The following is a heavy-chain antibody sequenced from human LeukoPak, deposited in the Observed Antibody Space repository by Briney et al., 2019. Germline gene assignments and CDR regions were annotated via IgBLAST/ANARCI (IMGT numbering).Heavy chain of an antibody. D-gene: IGHD6-19*01. CDR2: INTNTGNP. Sequence: GASVKVSCKASGYTFTNYGMNWVRQAPGQGLEWVGWINTNTGNPTYAQGFTGRFVFSLDTSVSTAYLQISSLKAEDTAVYYCAAEVDGSGWPLGYWGQGTLVTVSS. V-gene: IGHV7-4-1*02. CDR1: GYTFTNYG. J-gene: IGHJ4*02. CDR3: AAEVDGSGWPLGY.